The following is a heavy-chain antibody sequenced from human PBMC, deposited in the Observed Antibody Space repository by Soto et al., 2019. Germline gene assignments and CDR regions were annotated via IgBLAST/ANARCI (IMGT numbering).Heavy chain of an antibody. CDR3: AREYCSSTSCLNWFDP. CDR2: ISSSSSTI. V-gene: IGHV3-48*01. J-gene: IGHJ5*02. D-gene: IGHD2-2*01. Sequence: GSLRLSCAASGFTFSSYSMNWVRQAPGKGLEWVSYISSSSSTIYYADSVKGRFTISRDNAKNSLYLQMNSLRAEDTAVYYCAREYCSSTSCLNWFDPWGQATLVTVSS. CDR1: GFTFSSYS.